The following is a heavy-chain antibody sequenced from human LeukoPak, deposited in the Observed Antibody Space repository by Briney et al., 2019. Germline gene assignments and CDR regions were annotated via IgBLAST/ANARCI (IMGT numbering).Heavy chain of an antibody. Sequence: GGSLRLSCAASGFTFSSYAMMWVRQAPGKGLEWVSSIIGGGGGTYYADSVKGRFTISRDNSKNTLYLQMNSLRAEDTAVYYCARDFNYYGSGRPYYYYYDMDVWGQGTTVTVSS. V-gene: IGHV3-23*01. CDR2: IIGGGGGT. CDR3: ARDFNYYGSGRPYYYYYDMDV. CDR1: GFTFSSYA. D-gene: IGHD3-10*01. J-gene: IGHJ6*02.